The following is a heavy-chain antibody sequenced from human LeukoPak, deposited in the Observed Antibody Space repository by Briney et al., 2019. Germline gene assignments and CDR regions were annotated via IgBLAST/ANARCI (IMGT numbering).Heavy chain of an antibody. CDR1: RYTFTSYD. CDR2: INPNSGNT. D-gene: IGHD5-18*01. CDR3: ARVGYTYGYDY. Sequence: ASVEVSCKASRYTFTSYDINWVRQATGQGLEWMGWINPNSGNTGYVQKFQGRVTMTRNTSITTAYMELSSLRSEDTAVYYCARVGYTYGYDYWGQGTLVTVSS. V-gene: IGHV1-8*01. J-gene: IGHJ4*02.